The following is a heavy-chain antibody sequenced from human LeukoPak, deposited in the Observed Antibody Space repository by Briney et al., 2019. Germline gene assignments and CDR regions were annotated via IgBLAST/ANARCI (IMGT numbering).Heavy chain of an antibody. V-gene: IGHV4-39*01. J-gene: IGHJ3*02. D-gene: IGHD3-10*01. CDR2: IYYSGST. CDR1: GGSISSSSYY. Sequence: PSETLSLTCTVSGGSISSSSYYWGWIRQPPGKGLEWIGSIYYSGSTYYNPSLKSRVTTSVDTSKNQFSLKLSSVPAADTALYYCARLTMVRGAPDAFDIWGQGTMVTVSS. CDR3: ARLTMVRGAPDAFDI.